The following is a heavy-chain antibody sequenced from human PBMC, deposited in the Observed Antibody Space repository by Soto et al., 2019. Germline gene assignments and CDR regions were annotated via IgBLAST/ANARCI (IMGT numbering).Heavy chain of an antibody. J-gene: IGHJ5*02. CDR3: VREVCDIGDCFSRGRFDP. CDR1: GLTFSPYW. V-gene: IGHV3-74*01. Sequence: GGSLRLSCETFGLTFSPYWMHLVRQAPGKGLVWVSRVNSDGTSTVYADSVKGRFTISRDNAKNTIYLHMHSLTAGDTAVYYCVREVCDIGDCFSRGRFDPWGQGTLVTVSS. CDR2: VNSDGTST. D-gene: IGHD2-15*01.